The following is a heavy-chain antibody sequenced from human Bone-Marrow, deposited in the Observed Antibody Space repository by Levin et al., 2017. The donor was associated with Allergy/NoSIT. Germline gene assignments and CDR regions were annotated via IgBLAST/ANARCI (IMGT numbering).Heavy chain of an antibody. CDR2: INPNSGGT. V-gene: IGHV1-2*02. J-gene: IGHJ4*02. CDR1: GYTFTGYY. CDR3: ASGYFPAGEMLYSSGWYRYDY. D-gene: IGHD6-19*01. Sequence: GESLKISCKASGYTFTGYYMHWVRQAPGQGLECMGWINPNSGGTNYAQKFQGRVTMTRDTSISTAYMELSRLRSDDTAVYYCASGYFPAGEMLYSSGWYRYDYWGQGTLVTVSS.